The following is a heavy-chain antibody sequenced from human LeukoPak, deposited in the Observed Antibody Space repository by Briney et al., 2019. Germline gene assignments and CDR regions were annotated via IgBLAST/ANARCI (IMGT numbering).Heavy chain of an antibody. J-gene: IGHJ4*02. Sequence: SETLSLTCPVSGGSISSYYWSWIRQPAGKGLEWIGRIYTSGRTNYNPSLKSRVTMSVDTSKNQFSLKLSSVTAADTAVYYCARDEPVRGAFDYWGQGTLVTVSS. V-gene: IGHV4-4*07. CDR2: IYTSGRT. D-gene: IGHD3-10*02. CDR3: ARDEPVRGAFDY. CDR1: GGSISSYY.